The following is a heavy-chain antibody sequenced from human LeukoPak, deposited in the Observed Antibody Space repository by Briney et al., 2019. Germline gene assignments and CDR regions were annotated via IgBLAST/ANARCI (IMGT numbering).Heavy chain of an antibody. V-gene: IGHV3-7*03. Sequence: GGSLRLSCAASGFTFSSYWMSWVRQAPGKGLEWVANIKQDGSEKYYVDSVKGRFTISRDNAKNSLYLQMNSLRAEDTAVYYCAKHYYYLSGTYPYYFDYWGQGTLVTVSS. CDR3: AKHYYYLSGTYPYYFDY. CDR1: GFTFSSYW. D-gene: IGHD3-10*01. J-gene: IGHJ4*02. CDR2: IKQDGSEK.